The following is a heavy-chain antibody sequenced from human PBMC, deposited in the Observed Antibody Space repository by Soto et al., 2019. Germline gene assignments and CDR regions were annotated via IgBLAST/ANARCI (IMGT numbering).Heavy chain of an antibody. D-gene: IGHD3-16*01. V-gene: IGHV1-69*08. CDR2: IIPILGET. J-gene: IGHJ6*02. CDR1: GTIFSSYT. Sequence: QVQLVQSGAEVKKPGSSVRVSCKASGTIFSSYTISWVRQAPGQGLEWMGRIIPILGETNSAQKFQGRVTLTAAKSKNTAYMQLNSLRLEDTAVYYCARGLGGRMDDWGQGTTVTVSS. CDR3: ARGLGGRMDD.